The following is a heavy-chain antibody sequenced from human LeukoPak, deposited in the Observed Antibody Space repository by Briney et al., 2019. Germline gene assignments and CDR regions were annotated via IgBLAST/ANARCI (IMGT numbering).Heavy chain of an antibody. D-gene: IGHD3-22*01. CDR3: ARLTPGYDSSGYFSY. CDR2: INTNTGNP. V-gene: IGHV7-4-1*02. J-gene: IGHJ4*02. CDR1: GYTFTSYD. Sequence: ASVKVSCKASGYTFTSYDINWVRQAPGQGLEWMGWINTNTGNPTYVQGFTGRFVFSLDTSVSTAYLQISSLKAEDTAVYYCARLTPGYDSSGYFSYWGQGTLVTVSS.